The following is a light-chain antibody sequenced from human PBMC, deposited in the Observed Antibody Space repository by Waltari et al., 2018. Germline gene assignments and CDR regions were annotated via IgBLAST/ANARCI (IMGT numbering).Light chain of an antibody. CDR1: SGHSNYA. Sequence: QLLLTQSPSASASLGASVKLTCTVTSGHSNYAIAWHQPPPHKRPRYFMKVNSDGTHIKGDGIPDLFSGSSSGAERYLTISSLQSEDEADYYCQTGGFGIWVFGGGTKLTVL. V-gene: IGLV4-69*01. CDR2: VNSDGTH. J-gene: IGLJ3*02. CDR3: QTGGFGIWV.